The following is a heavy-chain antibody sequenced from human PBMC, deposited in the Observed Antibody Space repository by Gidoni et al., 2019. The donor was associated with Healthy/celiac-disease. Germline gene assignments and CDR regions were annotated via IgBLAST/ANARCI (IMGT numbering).Heavy chain of an antibody. CDR2: ISGSGGST. CDR1: GFTFSSYA. V-gene: IGHV3-23*01. D-gene: IGHD3-10*01. J-gene: IGHJ5*02. Sequence: EVQLLESGGGLVQPGGSLRLSCAASGFTFSSYAMSWVRQAPGKGLGWVSTISGSGGSTYYADSVKGRFTISRDNSKKMLYLQMNSLRAEDTAVYYCAKGAILWFGDNWFDPWGQGTLVTVSS. CDR3: AKGAILWFGDNWFDP.